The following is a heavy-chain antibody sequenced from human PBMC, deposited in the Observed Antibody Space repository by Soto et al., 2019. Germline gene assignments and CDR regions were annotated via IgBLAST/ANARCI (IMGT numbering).Heavy chain of an antibody. CDR1: GVSISSSHYF. Sequence: PSETLSLTCTVSGVSISSSHYFWGWIRQPPGKGLEWIGSIHHSGSTYYNPSLKSRVTISVDTSKNQFSLKLSSVTAADTALYYCARQRDYYDSSGDSYFDYWGQGTLVTVS. CDR3: ARQRDYYDSSGDSYFDY. J-gene: IGHJ4*02. D-gene: IGHD3-22*01. V-gene: IGHV4-39*01. CDR2: IHHSGST.